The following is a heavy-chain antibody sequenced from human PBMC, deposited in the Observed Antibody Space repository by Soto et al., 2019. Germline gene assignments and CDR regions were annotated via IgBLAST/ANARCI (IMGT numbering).Heavy chain of an antibody. D-gene: IGHD2-21*01. V-gene: IGHV1-69*13. CDR3: ARDQGDYIGNRTYYYYGMDV. Sequence: GASVKVSCKASGGTFSSYAISWVRQAPGQGLEWMGGIIPIFGTANYAQKFQGRVTITADESTSTAYMELSSLRSEDTAVYYCARDQGDYIGNRTYYYYGMDVWGQGTTVTVSS. CDR2: IIPIFGTA. J-gene: IGHJ6*02. CDR1: GGTFSSYA.